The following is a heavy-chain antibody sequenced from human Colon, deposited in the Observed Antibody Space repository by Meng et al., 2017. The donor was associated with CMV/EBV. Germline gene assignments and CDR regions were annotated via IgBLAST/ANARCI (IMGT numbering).Heavy chain of an antibody. J-gene: IGHJ4*02. Sequence: GESLKISCAASGFTFSYYWMHWVRQVPGKGLVWVSRIKSDGSKTEYADSVRGRFTISRDNAKDTLFLEMNTLRVEDTAVYYRTRDAGSSTSMDYWGQGTLVTVSS. D-gene: IGHD6-6*01. V-gene: IGHV3-74*03. CDR1: GFTFSYYW. CDR2: IKSDGSKT. CDR3: TRDAGSSTSMDY.